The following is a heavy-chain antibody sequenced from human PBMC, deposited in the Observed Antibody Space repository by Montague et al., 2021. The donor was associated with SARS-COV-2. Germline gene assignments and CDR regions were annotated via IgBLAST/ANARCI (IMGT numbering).Heavy chain of an antibody. CDR3: ARLRDGVVPSPILGVRPYYSYYYLDV. Sequence: SETLSLTCAVHGTSFSGYYWNWIRQPPGKGLEWIGEINHGGSTKYSPSLKSRLTISAGTSKNQFSLKLTSVAAADTAVYYCARLRDGVVPSPILGVRPYYSYYYLDVGGRGTTVTVSS. J-gene: IGHJ6*03. V-gene: IGHV4-34*01. CDR1: GTSFSGYY. CDR2: INHGGST. D-gene: IGHD2-15*01.